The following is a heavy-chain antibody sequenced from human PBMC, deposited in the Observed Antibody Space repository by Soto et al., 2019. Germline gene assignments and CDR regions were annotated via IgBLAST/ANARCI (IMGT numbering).Heavy chain of an antibody. J-gene: IGHJ6*03. V-gene: IGHV3-11*01. CDR1: GFTFSDYY. CDR2: ICGSGSTI. CDR3: ASGVAASHFYYYYMDV. D-gene: IGHD2-15*01. Sequence: QVQLVESGGGLVKPGGSLRLSCAASGFTFSDYYMSWIRQAPGKGLEWVSYICGSGSTIYYADSVKGRSTISRDNAKNSLHLQMNSLRAEDTAVHYCASGVAASHFYYYYMDVWGKGTTVTVSS.